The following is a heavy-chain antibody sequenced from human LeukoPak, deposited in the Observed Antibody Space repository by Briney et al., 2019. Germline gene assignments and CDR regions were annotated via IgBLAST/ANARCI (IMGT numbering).Heavy chain of an antibody. D-gene: IGHD1-26*01. CDR3: AREGLLLERAFDI. CDR2: INPSGGST. Sequence: GASVKVSCKASGYTFTSYYMHWVRQAPGQGLEWMGIINPSGGSTSYAQKFQGRVTITRDTSASTAYMELSSLRSEDTAVYYCAREGLLLERAFDIWGQGTMVTVSS. V-gene: IGHV1-46*01. CDR1: GYTFTSYY. J-gene: IGHJ3*02.